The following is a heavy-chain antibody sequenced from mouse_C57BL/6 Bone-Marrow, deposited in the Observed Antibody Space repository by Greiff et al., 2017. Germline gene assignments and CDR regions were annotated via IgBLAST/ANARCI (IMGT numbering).Heavy chain of an antibody. Sequence: VQLQQSGPELVKPGASVKISCKASGYTFTDYYMNWVKQSHGQSLEWIGDINPNNGGTSYNQKFKGKATLTVDKSSSTAYMQLRSLTSEDAAVYYCARTNGDWYFDVWGTGTTVTVSS. CDR1: GYTFTDYY. CDR3: ARTNGDWYFDV. V-gene: IGHV1-26*01. CDR2: INPNNGGT. J-gene: IGHJ1*03.